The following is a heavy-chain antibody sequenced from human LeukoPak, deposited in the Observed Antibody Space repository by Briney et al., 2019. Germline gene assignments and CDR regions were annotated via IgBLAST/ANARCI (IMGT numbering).Heavy chain of an antibody. CDR2: ISWNSGSI. Sequence: GGSLRLSCAASGFTFDDYAMHWVRQAPGKGLEWVSGISWNSGSIGYADSVKGRFTISRDNAKRSLYLQMNTLRAEDTAVYYCARDLEAAVAEIYWGQGTLVTVSS. J-gene: IGHJ4*02. CDR3: ARDLEAAVAEIY. D-gene: IGHD6-19*01. V-gene: IGHV3-9*01. CDR1: GFTFDDYA.